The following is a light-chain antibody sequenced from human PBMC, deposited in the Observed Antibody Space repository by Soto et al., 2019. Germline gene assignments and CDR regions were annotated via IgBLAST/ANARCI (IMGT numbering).Light chain of an antibody. Sequence: NFMLTQPHSVSESPGKTVTISCTRSGGIIASNHVQWYQQRPGSAPTTVIYKDNQRPSGVPDRFSGSIDSSSNSASLTISGLKTEDEADYYCQSYDGNNVLFGGRTKLTVL. J-gene: IGLJ2*01. V-gene: IGLV6-57*04. CDR1: GGIIASNH. CDR2: KDN. CDR3: QSYDGNNVL.